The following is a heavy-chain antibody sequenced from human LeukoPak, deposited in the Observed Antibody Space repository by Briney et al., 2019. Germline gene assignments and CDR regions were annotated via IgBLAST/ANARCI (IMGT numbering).Heavy chain of an antibody. CDR3: ARTFYYDSSGYYGSAFDI. CDR1: GGSISSSSYF. CDR2: IYYSGST. Sequence: SETLSLTRTVSGGSISSSSYFWGWIRQPPGKGLEWIGTIYYSGSTYYNPSLKSRVTISVDTSKNQFSLKLSSVTAADTAVYYCARTFYYDSSGYYGSAFDIWGQGTMVTVSS. V-gene: IGHV4-39*01. J-gene: IGHJ3*02. D-gene: IGHD3-22*01.